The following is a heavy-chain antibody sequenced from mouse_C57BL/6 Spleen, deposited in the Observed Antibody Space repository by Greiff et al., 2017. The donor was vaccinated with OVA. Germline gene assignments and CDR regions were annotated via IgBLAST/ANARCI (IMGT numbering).Heavy chain of an antibody. CDR3: ARGVYYGSSYGGYFDV. J-gene: IGHJ1*03. V-gene: IGHV1-64*01. Sequence: VQLQQPGAELVKPGASVKLSCKASGYTFTSYWMHWVKQRPGQGLEWIGMIHPNSGSTNYNEKFKSKATLTVDKSSSTAYMQLSSLTSEDSAVYYCARGVYYGSSYGGYFDVWGTGTTVTVSS. CDR1: GYTFTSYW. CDR2: IHPNSGST. D-gene: IGHD1-1*01.